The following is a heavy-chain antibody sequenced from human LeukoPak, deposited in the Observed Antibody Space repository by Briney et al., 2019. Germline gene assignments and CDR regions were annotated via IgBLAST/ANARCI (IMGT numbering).Heavy chain of an antibody. CDR1: GFTISNDW. Sequence: GGSLRLSCAGVGFTISNDWMSWVRQAPGKGLEWVGRVKSKASGETTDYAAPVRGRFTISRDDSRNTLYLQMNGLKTEDTAVYYCTLIKGWGSGSYYVDYWGQGTLVTVSS. J-gene: IGHJ4*02. CDR2: VKSKASGETT. CDR3: TLIKGWGSGSYYVDY. D-gene: IGHD3-10*01. V-gene: IGHV3-15*01.